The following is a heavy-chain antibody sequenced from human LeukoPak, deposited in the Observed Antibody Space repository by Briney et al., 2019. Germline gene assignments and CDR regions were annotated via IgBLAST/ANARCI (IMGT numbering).Heavy chain of an antibody. J-gene: IGHJ3*02. CDR3: ARKGYYDSSGYHDAFDI. CDR1: GGSISSGGYY. D-gene: IGHD3-22*01. V-gene: IGHV4-30-2*01. Sequence: SETLSLTCTVSGGSISSGGYYWSWIRQPPGKGLEWIGYIYHSGSTYYNPSLKSRVTISVDRSKNQFSLKLSSVTAADTAVYYCARKGYYDSSGYHDAFDIWGQGTMVTVSS. CDR2: IYHSGST.